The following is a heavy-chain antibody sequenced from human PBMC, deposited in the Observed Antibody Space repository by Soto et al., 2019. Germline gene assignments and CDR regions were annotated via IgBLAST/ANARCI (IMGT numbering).Heavy chain of an antibody. CDR1: GGSISSYY. V-gene: IGHV4-59*01. CDR2: IYYSGST. Sequence: TSETLSLTCTVSGGSISSYYWSWIRQPPGKGLEWIGYIYYSGSTNYNPSLKSRVTISVDTSKNQFSLKLSSVTAADTAVYYCARRGLGYYYYGMDVWGQGTTVTVSS. CDR3: ARRGLGYYYYGMDV. J-gene: IGHJ6*02. D-gene: IGHD3-10*01.